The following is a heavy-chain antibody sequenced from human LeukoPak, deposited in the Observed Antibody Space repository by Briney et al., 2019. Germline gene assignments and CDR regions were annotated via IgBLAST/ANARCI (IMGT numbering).Heavy chain of an antibody. V-gene: IGHV1-18*01. Sequence: ASVKVSCKASGYTFTSYDINWVRQATGQGLEWMGWMNPNSGNTNYAQKLQGRVTMTTDTSTSTAYMELRSLRSDDTAVYYCATSLLDYWGQGTLVTVSS. CDR2: MNPNSGNT. J-gene: IGHJ4*02. CDR3: ATSLLDY. CDR1: GYTFTSYD.